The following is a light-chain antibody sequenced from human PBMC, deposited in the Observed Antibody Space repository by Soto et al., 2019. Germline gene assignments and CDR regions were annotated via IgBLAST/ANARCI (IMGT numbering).Light chain of an antibody. CDR1: SSDVGGSNY. V-gene: IGLV2-8*01. Sequence: QSALTQPPSASGSPGQPVTISCTGTSSDVGGSNYVSWYQQHPDKAPKLMIYEVNKRPSGVPDRFSGSKSGNTASLTVSGLQAEDEADYYCSSYAGNTYFVRFGGGTKVTVL. CDR2: EVN. J-gene: IGLJ2*01. CDR3: SSYAGNTYFVR.